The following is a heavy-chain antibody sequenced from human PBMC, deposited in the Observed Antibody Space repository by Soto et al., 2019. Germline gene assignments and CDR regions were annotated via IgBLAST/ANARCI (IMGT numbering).Heavy chain of an antibody. CDR3: ARVPSPFDFYYAMDV. CDR2: IYHSGST. D-gene: IGHD3-16*01. V-gene: IGHV4-39*07. CDR1: GGSISSSSHY. Sequence: SETLSLTCTVSGGSISSSSHYWGWIRQPPGKGLEWIGTIYHSGSTYYTPSLESRLTMSLDTSQNQFSLKLNSVTAADTAVYFCARVPSPFDFYYAMDVWGQGTTVTVSS. J-gene: IGHJ6*02.